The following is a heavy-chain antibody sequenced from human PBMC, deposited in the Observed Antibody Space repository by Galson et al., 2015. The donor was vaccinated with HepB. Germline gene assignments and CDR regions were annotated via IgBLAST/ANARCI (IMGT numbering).Heavy chain of an antibody. CDR1: GYTFTDYY. Sequence: SVKVSCKASGYTFTDYYLHWVRQAPGQGLEWMGWINPNSGATKSAQKFQARVTMTRDTSISTAYMELRSLRSDDTAVYYCARGGGSSARGMDVWGQGTTVTVSS. CDR2: INPNSGAT. D-gene: IGHD1-26*01. J-gene: IGHJ6*02. V-gene: IGHV1-2*02. CDR3: ARGGGSSARGMDV.